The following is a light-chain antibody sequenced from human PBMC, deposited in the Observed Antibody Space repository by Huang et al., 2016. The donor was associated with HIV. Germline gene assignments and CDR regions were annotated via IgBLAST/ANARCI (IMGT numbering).Light chain of an antibody. CDR1: HNINNF. J-gene: IGKJ1*01. CDR2: AAS. CDR3: QQYYSYRT. V-gene: IGKV1-8*01. Sequence: AIRMTQSTSSLSASTGDRVNISCRASHNINNFLAVDQEKPGKAPNLWIYAASSLETGVPRRCSGSGAVTEFNLSISCLESEDFATYYCQQYYSYRTFGQGTQVEIK.